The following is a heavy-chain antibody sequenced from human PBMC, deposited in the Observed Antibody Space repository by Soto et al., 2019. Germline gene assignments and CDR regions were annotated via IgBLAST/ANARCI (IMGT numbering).Heavy chain of an antibody. CDR2: IYHSGNT. Sequence: SETLSLTCTVSGGSITTGGSYWSWIRQHPGKGLEWIGNIYHSGNTYYNPSPKSRLTISVDTSKNHFSLMVDSVTAADTAVYYCARARFQVLYGKPYFDSWGQGTLVTVSS. CDR1: GGSITTGGSY. CDR3: ARARFQVLYGKPYFDS. J-gene: IGHJ4*02. D-gene: IGHD2-2*02. V-gene: IGHV4-31*03.